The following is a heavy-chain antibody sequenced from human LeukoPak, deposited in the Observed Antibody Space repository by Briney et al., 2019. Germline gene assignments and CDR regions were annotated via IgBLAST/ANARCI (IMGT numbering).Heavy chain of an antibody. Sequence: ASVKVSCKASGYTFTTYYINWLGQATGQELEGMGWINPNSGNTGYAQKFQGRVTMTRNTSISTAYMELSSLRSEDTAVYCCARGLITMVRGVISAAGYWGKGTLVTVSS. J-gene: IGHJ4*02. CDR1: GYTFTTYY. CDR2: INPNSGNT. D-gene: IGHD3-10*01. CDR3: ARGLITMVRGVISAAGY. V-gene: IGHV1-8*01.